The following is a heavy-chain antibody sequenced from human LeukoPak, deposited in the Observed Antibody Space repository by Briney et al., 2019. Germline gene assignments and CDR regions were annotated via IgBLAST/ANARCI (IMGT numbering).Heavy chain of an antibody. J-gene: IGHJ4*02. CDR1: GFSFSSYW. D-gene: IGHD5-12*01. Sequence: GGSLRLSCIASGFSFSSYWMTWVRQAPGKGLEWLANLKQDGGEKYYVDSVKGRFTISRDNAKNSLSLQMNSLRAEDTALYYCARDVDANYWGQGTLVTVSS. CDR2: LKQDGGEK. CDR3: ARDVDANY. V-gene: IGHV3-7*01.